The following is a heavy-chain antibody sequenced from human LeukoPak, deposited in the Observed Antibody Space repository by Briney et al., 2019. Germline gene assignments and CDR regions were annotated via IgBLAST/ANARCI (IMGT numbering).Heavy chain of an antibody. CDR2: MNPNSGST. Sequence: ASVKVSCKPSGYTFTSCDINWVRQATGQGLEWMGWMNPNSGSTGYGQSFQGRITMTRDISIGTAYMELSNLTSEDTAIYYCTRGSSGRRDNWGQGTLVTVSA. D-gene: IGHD6-19*01. J-gene: IGHJ4*02. CDR1: GYTFTSCD. V-gene: IGHV1-8*01. CDR3: TRGSSGRRDN.